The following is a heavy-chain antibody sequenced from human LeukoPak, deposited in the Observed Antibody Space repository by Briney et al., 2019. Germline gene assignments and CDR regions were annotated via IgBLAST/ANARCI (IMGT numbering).Heavy chain of an antibody. CDR1: GFTSTNYD. CDR3: VRDGEGVAISVNYWFDP. J-gene: IGHJ5*02. CDR2: MNPRNGNT. D-gene: IGHD3-10*01. V-gene: IGHV1-8*01. Sequence: ASVTVSCTASGFTSTNYDINWVRQATGQGLEWIGWMNPRNGNTGYAQKFQGRVTMTRDTSISTAYMELRSLRSEDTAVYYCVRDGEGVAISVNYWFDPWGQGTLVTVSS.